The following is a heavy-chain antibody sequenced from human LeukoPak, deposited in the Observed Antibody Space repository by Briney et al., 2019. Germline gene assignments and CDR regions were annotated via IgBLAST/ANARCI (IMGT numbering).Heavy chain of an antibody. CDR2: IYYSGST. CDR1: GGSISSSSYY. J-gene: IGHJ5*02. D-gene: IGHD2-21*01. V-gene: IGHV4-39*01. Sequence: PSETLSLTCTVSGGSISSSSYYWGWIRQPPGKGLEWIGSIYYSGSTYYNPSLKSRVTISVDTSKNQFSLKLSSVTAADTAVYYCAACGGDCYSFDPWGQGTLVAVSS. CDR3: AACGGDCYSFDP.